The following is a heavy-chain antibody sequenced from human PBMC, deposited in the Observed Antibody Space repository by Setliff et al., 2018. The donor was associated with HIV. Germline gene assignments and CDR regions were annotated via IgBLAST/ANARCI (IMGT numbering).Heavy chain of an antibody. D-gene: IGHD5-18*01. V-gene: IGHV4-31*03. Sequence: TLSLTCTVSGGSLSSGGYYYSWIRQHPGSGLQWIGYIYYSGSAYYNPSLKSRVIISIGTSNNQFSLNLSSVTAADTAVYYCARNDGYSYGTYFDHWGQGTLVTVSS. CDR3: ARNDGYSYGTYFDH. CDR1: GGSLSSGGYY. J-gene: IGHJ4*02. CDR2: IYYSGSA.